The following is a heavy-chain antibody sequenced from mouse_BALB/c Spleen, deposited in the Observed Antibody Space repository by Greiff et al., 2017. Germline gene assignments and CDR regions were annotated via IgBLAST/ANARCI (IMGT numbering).Heavy chain of an antibody. J-gene: IGHJ3*01. CDR2: INPGSGGT. CDR1: GYAFTNYL. D-gene: IGHD2-12*01. Sequence: QVQLQQSGAELVRPGTSVKVSCKASGYAFTNYLIEWVKQRPGQGLEWIGVINPGSGGTNYNEKFKGKATLTADKSSSTDYMQLSSLTSDDSAVYFCARSSAYYSADWGQGTLVTVSA. CDR3: ARSSAYYSAD. V-gene: IGHV1-54*01.